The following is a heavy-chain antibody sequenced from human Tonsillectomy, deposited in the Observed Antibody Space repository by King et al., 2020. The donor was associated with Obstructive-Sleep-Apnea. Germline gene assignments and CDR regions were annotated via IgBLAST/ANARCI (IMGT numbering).Heavy chain of an antibody. CDR1: GFTFSSYA. CDR3: ARGGDKYYYDSSGYYSVY. CDR2: ISYDGSNK. Sequence: HVQLVESGGGVVQPGRSLRLSCAASGFTFSSYAMHWVRQAPGKGLEWVAVISYDGSNKYYADSVKGRFTISRDNSKNTLYLQMNSLRAEDTAVYYCARGGDKYYYDSSGYYSVYWGQGTLVTVSS. J-gene: IGHJ4*02. D-gene: IGHD3-22*01. V-gene: IGHV3-30-3*01.